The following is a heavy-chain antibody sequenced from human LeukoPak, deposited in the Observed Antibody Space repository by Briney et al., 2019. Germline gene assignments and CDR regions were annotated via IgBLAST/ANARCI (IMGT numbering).Heavy chain of an antibody. V-gene: IGHV4-38-2*01. CDR1: GYSISSGYY. Sequence: PSETLSLTCAVSGYSISSGYYWGWIRQPPGKGLEWIGSIYHSGSIYYNPSLKSRVTISVDTSKNQFSLKLSSVTAADTAVYYCAGTYCSGGSCYSELYYYYGMDVWGKGTTVTVSS. D-gene: IGHD2-15*01. CDR3: AGTYCSGGSCYSELYYYYGMDV. J-gene: IGHJ6*04. CDR2: IYHSGSI.